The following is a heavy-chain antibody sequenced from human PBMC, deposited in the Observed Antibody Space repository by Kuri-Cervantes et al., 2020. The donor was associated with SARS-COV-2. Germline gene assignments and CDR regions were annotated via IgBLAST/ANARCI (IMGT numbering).Heavy chain of an antibody. J-gene: IGHJ3*02. CDR2: IYHSGST. V-gene: IGHV4-4*02. Sequence: GSLRLSCAVSGGSISSSNWWSWVRQPPGKGLEWIGEIYHSGSTNYNPSLKSRVTISVDKSKNQFSLKLSSVTAADTAAYYCARDTGYCGGDCSAFDIWGQGTMVTVSS. CDR3: ARDTGYCGGDCSAFDI. D-gene: IGHD2-21*02. CDR1: GGSISSSNW.